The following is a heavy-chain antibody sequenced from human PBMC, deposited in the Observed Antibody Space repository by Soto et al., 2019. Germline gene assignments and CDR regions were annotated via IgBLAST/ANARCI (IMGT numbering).Heavy chain of an antibody. J-gene: IGHJ4*02. V-gene: IGHV3-23*01. Sequence: PGGSLRLSCADSGFTFTDYALSWVRQAPGKGMEWVATISGIGGSTYLADSVKGRLSISRDNSKNTVSLLMNNLRAAATAVYFFARGSSGYISGWYYCEYWGRGTLVTVSS. CDR3: ARGSSGYISGWYYCEY. D-gene: IGHD6-13*01. CDR2: ISGIGGST. CDR1: GFTFTDYA.